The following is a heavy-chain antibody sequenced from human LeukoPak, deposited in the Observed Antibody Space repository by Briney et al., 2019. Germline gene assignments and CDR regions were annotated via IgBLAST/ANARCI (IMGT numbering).Heavy chain of an antibody. CDR2: IIPILGIA. CDR3: ARGEGYSGYDGAFDI. V-gene: IGHV1-69*04. J-gene: IGHJ3*02. D-gene: IGHD5-12*01. CDR1: GGTFSSYA. Sequence: SVKVSCKASGGTFSSYAISWVRQAPGQGLEWMRRIIPILGIANYAQKFQGRVTITADKSTSTAYMELSSLRSEDTAVYYCARGEGYSGYDGAFDIWGQGTMVTVSS.